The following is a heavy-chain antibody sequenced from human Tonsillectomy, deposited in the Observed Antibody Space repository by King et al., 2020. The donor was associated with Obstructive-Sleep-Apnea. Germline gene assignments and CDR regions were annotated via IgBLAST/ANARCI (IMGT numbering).Heavy chain of an antibody. D-gene: IGHD2-15*01. CDR1: GFSLSNVGMG. CDR2: IFSNGEK. CDR3: AQIVVGGFYFDY. J-gene: IGHJ4*02. V-gene: IGHV2-26*01. Sequence: VTLQESGPVLVKPTETLTLTCTVSGFSLSNVGMGVSWIRQPPGKALEWLAHIFSNGEKFYSTSLKSSLTISQDTSKSQVVLSMTNMEPVDTATYYCAQIVVGGFYFDYWGQGTLVTVSS.